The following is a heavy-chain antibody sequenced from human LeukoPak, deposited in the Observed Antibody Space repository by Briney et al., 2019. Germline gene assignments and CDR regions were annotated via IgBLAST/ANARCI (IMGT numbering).Heavy chain of an antibody. CDR1: GFTFSDYY. Sequence: GGSLRLSCAASGFTFSDYYMSWIRQAPGKGLEWVSYISSSGSTIYYADSVKGRFTISRDNSKNTLYLQMNSLRAEDTAVYYCAKDTGGGATPVDYWGQGTLVTVSS. CDR2: ISSSGSTI. D-gene: IGHD1-26*01. V-gene: IGHV3-11*01. J-gene: IGHJ4*02. CDR3: AKDTGGGATPVDY.